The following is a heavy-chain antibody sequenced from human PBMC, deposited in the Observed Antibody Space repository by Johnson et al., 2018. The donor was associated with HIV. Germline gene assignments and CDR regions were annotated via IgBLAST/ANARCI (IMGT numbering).Heavy chain of an antibody. V-gene: IGHV3-15*01. CDR2: IKSKTDGGTT. J-gene: IGHJ3*02. CDR1: GFSFSNAW. D-gene: IGHD2-21*02. Sequence: MQLVESGGGLVKAGGSLRLSCAASGFSFSNAWMSWVRQAPGKGLEWVGRIKSKTDGGTTDYAAPVKGRFTISRDDSKNTLYLQMNSLRAEDTAVYDCAKDRVVTNDAFDIWGQGTTVTVSS. CDR3: AKDRVVTNDAFDI.